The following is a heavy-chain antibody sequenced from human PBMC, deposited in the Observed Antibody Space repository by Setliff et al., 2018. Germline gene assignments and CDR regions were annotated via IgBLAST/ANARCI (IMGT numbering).Heavy chain of an antibody. J-gene: IGHJ4*02. CDR1: GGSFSGYY. CDR2: INHSGTT. CDR3: AGGGQFRPYYFDF. V-gene: IGHV4-34*01. D-gene: IGHD6-19*01. Sequence: PSETLSLTCVVYGGSFSGYYWSWIRQPPGKGLEWVGEINHSGTTNYNPSLKSRVTISVDTSKNQFSLKLNSVIAADTSVYYCAGGGQFRPYYFDFWGQGTLVTVSS.